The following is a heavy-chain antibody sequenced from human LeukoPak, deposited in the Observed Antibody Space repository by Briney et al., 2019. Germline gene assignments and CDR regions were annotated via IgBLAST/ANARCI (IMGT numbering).Heavy chain of an antibody. CDR2: ISGGGGST. J-gene: IGHJ4*02. D-gene: IGHD3-10*01. V-gene: IGHV3-23*01. CDR1: GXTFSSYG. CDR3: AKAPYSLGNYYVDY. Sequence: GGSLRLSCGASGXTFSSYGMSWVRQAPGKGREWVSGISGGGGSTYYADSVKGRFTISRDNSKNTLYLQMNSLRAEDTAVYYCAKAPYSLGNYYVDYWGQGTLVTVSS.